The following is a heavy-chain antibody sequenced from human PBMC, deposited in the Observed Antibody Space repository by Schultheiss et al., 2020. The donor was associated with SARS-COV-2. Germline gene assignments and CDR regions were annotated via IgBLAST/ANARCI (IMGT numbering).Heavy chain of an antibody. J-gene: IGHJ6*02. CDR1: GFTFDDYA. CDR3: AKDTRDIVVVPAATQSDYYYYGMDV. D-gene: IGHD2-2*01. V-gene: IGHV3-9*01. Sequence: SLKISCAASGFTFDDYAMHWVRQAPGKGLEWVSGISWNSGSIGYADSVKGRFTISRDNAKNSLYLQMNSLRAEDTALYYCAKDTRDIVVVPAATQSDYYYYGMDVWGQGTTVTVSS. CDR2: ISWNSGSI.